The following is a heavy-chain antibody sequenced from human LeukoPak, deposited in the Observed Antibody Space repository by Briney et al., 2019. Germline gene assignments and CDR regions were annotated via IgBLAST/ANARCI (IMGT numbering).Heavy chain of an antibody. CDR2: ISWTSGYI. Sequence: GGSLRLSCAASGFTFDDYAMHWVRQAPGKGLEWVSGISWTSGYIGYADSVKGRFTISRDNAKNSLYLQMNSLRAEDTAVYYCAREGVDDALDIWGQGTMVTVSS. CDR1: GFTFDDYA. J-gene: IGHJ3*02. V-gene: IGHV3-9*01. CDR3: AREGVDDALDI. D-gene: IGHD2-15*01.